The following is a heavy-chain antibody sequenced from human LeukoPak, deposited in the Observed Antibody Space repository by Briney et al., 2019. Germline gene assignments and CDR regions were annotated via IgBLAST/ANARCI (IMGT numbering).Heavy chain of an antibody. J-gene: IGHJ4*02. Sequence: PSETLSLSCAVYGGSFSGYYWSWIRQPPGKGLEWTGEINHSGSTNYNPSLKSRVTISVDTSKNQFSLKLSSVTAADTAVYYCARGRYYGSGSYYKPSSFDYWGQGTLVTVSS. D-gene: IGHD3-10*01. CDR2: INHSGST. CDR1: GGSFSGYY. CDR3: ARGRYYGSGSYYKPSSFDY. V-gene: IGHV4-34*01.